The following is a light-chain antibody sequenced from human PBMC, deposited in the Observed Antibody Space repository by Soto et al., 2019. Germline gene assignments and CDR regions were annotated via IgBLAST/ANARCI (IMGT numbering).Light chain of an antibody. CDR2: EVS. Sequence: QSVLTQPASVSGSPGQSITISCSGTSSDVGSYDHVAWYQQFPGKTPKLMIYEVSNRPSEVSSRFSGSKSGNTASLTISGLQAEDEADYYCISYTGSSTSYVFGSGTKVTVL. V-gene: IGLV2-14*01. CDR1: SSDVGSYDH. J-gene: IGLJ1*01. CDR3: ISYTGSSTSYV.